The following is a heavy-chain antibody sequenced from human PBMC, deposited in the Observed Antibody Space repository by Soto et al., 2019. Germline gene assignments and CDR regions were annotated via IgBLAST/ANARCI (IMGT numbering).Heavy chain of an antibody. V-gene: IGHV3-30-3*01. CDR3: ARDGYSSSWYGGISYYYYGMDV. J-gene: IGHJ6*02. D-gene: IGHD6-13*01. CDR2: ISYDGSNK. CDR1: GFTFSSYA. Sequence: QVQLVESGGGVVQPGRSLRLSCAASGFTFSSYAMHWVRQAPGKGLEWVAVISYDGSNKYYADSVKGRFTISRDNSKNTLYLQMNSLRAEDTAVYYCARDGYSSSWYGGISYYYYGMDVWGQGTTVTVSS.